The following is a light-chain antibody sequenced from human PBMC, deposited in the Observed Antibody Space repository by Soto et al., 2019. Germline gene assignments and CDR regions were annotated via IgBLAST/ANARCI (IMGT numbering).Light chain of an antibody. Sequence: EIVMPQSPATLSVSPGERATLSCRASQSVSSNLAWDQQKPGQAPRLLIYGASTRATGIPARFSGSGSGTEFTLTISRLQSEDFAVYYCQQYNNWPLTFGGGTKVEIK. J-gene: IGKJ4*01. CDR3: QQYNNWPLT. V-gene: IGKV3-15*01. CDR1: QSVSSN. CDR2: GAS.